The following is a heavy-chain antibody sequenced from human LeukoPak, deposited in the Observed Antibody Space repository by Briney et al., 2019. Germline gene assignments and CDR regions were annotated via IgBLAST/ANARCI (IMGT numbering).Heavy chain of an antibody. D-gene: IGHD3-10*01. CDR1: GFTFINYG. CDR2: LSGNVHNP. V-gene: IGHV3-23*01. Sequence: GGTLRLSCAASGFTFINYGMAWVRQAPGKGLEWVSGLSGNVHNPYYADSVKGRFTISRDNSKNTLYLEMNSLRAEDTATYFCAKDTYGRFNLWGPGTLVTVSS. CDR3: AKDTYGRFNL. J-gene: IGHJ5*02.